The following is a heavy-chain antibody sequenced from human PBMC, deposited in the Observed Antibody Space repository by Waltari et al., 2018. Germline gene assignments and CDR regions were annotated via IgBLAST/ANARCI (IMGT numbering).Heavy chain of an antibody. J-gene: IGHJ4*02. CDR3: ARDGLRYFDWPDNFDY. D-gene: IGHD3-9*01. V-gene: IGHV3-21*01. Sequence: EVQLVESGGGLVKPGGSLRLSCAASGFTFSSYSMNWVRQAPGKGLEWVSSISSSSSYIYYADSAKGRFTISRDNAKNSLYLQMNSLRAEDTAVYYCARDGLRYFDWPDNFDYWGQGTLVTVSS. CDR2: ISSSSSYI. CDR1: GFTFSSYS.